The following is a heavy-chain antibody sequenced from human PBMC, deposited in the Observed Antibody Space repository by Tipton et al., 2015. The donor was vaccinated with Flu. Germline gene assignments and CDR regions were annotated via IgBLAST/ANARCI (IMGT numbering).Heavy chain of an antibody. CDR3: AKDVYGSVFWGGYLPVPYYSYGMDV. CDR2: ISGSGGST. CDR1: GFTFSSYA. D-gene: IGHD3-3*01. V-gene: IGHV3-23*01. J-gene: IGHJ6*01. Sequence: SLRLSCAASGFTFSSYAMSWVRQAPGKGLEWVSAISGSGGSTYCADSVKGRFTISRDNSKNTLYLQMNSLRAEDTAVYYCAKDVYGSVFWGGYLPVPYYSYGMDVWGQGTTVTVSS.